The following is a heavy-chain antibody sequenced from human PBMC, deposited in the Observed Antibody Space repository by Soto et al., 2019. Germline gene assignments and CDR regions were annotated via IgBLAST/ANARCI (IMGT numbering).Heavy chain of an antibody. Sequence: SGWALSLSCEFTIITFIMHLMSGVSHSPAKGLAMVAKIPRAGIVGDYASAVKGRFTISRHNGKDSLYLQLNNLRAEDTAVYYCARDHLILPANDFFYGSDVWGRGATV. CDR3: ARDHLILPANDFFYGSDV. J-gene: IGHJ6*02. D-gene: IGHD2-21*02. CDR1: IITFIMHL. V-gene: IGHV3-7*03. CDR2: IPRAGIVG.